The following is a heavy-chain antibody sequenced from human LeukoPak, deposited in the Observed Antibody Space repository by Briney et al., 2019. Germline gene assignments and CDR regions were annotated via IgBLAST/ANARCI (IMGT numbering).Heavy chain of an antibody. J-gene: IGHJ2*01. CDR1: GFTFSSYA. Sequence: PGGSLRLSCGASGFTFSSYAMSWVRQAPGKGLEWVSAISGSGGSTYYADSVKGRFTISRDNSKNTLYLQMNSLIAEDTAVYYCAKDSSGYYYGVWWYLDLWGRGTLVTLSS. CDR2: ISGSGGST. V-gene: IGHV3-23*01. D-gene: IGHD3-22*01. CDR3: AKDSSGYYYGVWWYLDL.